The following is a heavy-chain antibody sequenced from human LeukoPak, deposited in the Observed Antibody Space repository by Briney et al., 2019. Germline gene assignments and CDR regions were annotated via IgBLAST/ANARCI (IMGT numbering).Heavy chain of an antibody. CDR2: ISAYNGNT. Sequence: ASVKVSCKASGYTFTSYAISWLRQAPGQGLEWIGWISAYNGNTNYAQNLQGRVTMTTDTSTSTAYMELRSLRSDDTAVYYCARYSELSSSCAYWGQGTLVTVSS. CDR1: GYTFTSYA. V-gene: IGHV1-18*01. D-gene: IGHD6-13*01. J-gene: IGHJ4*02. CDR3: ARYSELSSSCAY.